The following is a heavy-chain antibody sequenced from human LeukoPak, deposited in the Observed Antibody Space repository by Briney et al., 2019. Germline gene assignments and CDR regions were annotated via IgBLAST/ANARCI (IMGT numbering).Heavy chain of an antibody. V-gene: IGHV3-11*05. CDR3: ARARRYCSGGSCYPTWFDP. CDR2: ISSSSSYT. D-gene: IGHD2-15*01. J-gene: IGHJ5*02. Sequence: KPGGSLRLSCAASGFTFSDYYMSWIRQAPGKGLEWVSYISSSSSYTNYADSVKGRFTISRDNAKNSLYLQMNSLRAEDTAVYYRARARRYCSGGSCYPTWFDPWGQGTLVTVSS. CDR1: GFTFSDYY.